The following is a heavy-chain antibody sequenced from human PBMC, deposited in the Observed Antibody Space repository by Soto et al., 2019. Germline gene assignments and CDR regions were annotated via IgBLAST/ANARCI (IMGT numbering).Heavy chain of an antibody. Sequence: GGSLRLSCAASGFTFSNAWMSWVRQAPGKGLEWVGRIKSKTDGGTTDYAAPVKGRFTISRDDSKNTLYLQMNSLKTEDTAVYYCAKARPLVGATYFDYWGQGTLVTVSS. V-gene: IGHV3-15*01. J-gene: IGHJ4*02. CDR1: GFTFSNAW. D-gene: IGHD1-26*01. CDR3: AKARPLVGATYFDY. CDR2: IKSKTDGGTT.